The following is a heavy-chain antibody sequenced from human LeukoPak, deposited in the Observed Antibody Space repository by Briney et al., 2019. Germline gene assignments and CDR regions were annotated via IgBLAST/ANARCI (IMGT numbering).Heavy chain of an antibody. CDR3: ARGDYYYDYVWGSYRSFAFDY. CDR2: INPNSGGA. J-gene: IGHJ4*02. CDR1: GYTFTGYY. D-gene: IGHD3-16*02. V-gene: IGHV1-2*02. Sequence: VGSVRVSCKASGYTFTGYYMHWVRQAPGQGLEWMGWINPNSGGANYAQKFQGRVTMTRDTSTSTAYMELSRLRSDDTAVYYCARGDYYYDYVWGSYRSFAFDYWGQGTLVTVSS.